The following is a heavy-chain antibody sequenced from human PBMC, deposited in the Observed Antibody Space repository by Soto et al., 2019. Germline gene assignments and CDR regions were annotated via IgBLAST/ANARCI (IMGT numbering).Heavy chain of an antibody. V-gene: IGHV4-31*03. J-gene: IGHJ4*02. D-gene: IGHD6-13*01. CDR1: GGSISSGGYF. CDR3: ARFAREENPKVGSWYYFDY. Sequence: PSETLSLTCPVSGGSISSGGYFWSWVRQHPGKGLEWIGNIYYSGRTYYNPSLKSRVTISVDTSKNQFSLKLSSVTAADTAVYYCARFAREENPKVGSWYYFDYWGQGTRVTVSS. CDR2: IYYSGRT.